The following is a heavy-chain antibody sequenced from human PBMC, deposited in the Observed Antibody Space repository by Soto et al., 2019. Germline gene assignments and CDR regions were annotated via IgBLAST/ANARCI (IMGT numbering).Heavy chain of an antibody. Sequence: QVQLQESGPGLVKPSQTLSLTCTVSGGSISSGGYYWSWIRQHPGKGLECIGYIYYSGSTYYNPSLKSRVTMSVDTSKNQFSLKLSSVTTADTAVYYCAGDYGSGSHDYWGQGTLVTVSS. J-gene: IGHJ4*02. CDR3: AGDYGSGSHDY. V-gene: IGHV4-31*03. CDR1: GGSISSGGYY. CDR2: IYYSGST. D-gene: IGHD3-10*01.